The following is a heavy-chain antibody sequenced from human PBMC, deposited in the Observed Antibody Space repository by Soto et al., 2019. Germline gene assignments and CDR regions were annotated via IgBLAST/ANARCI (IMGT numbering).Heavy chain of an antibody. D-gene: IGHD3-3*01. CDR2: INCYNGNK. J-gene: IGHJ4*02. CDR1: VYTFTSYG. V-gene: IGHV1-18*04. CDR3: ARDVEFWRGYFDS. Sequence: CKASVYTFTSYGGSWVRQAPGQGLEWMGWINCYNGNKNYAQKFRGRITLTTETSTSTAYMELKTLRPDDTAVYYCARDVEFWRGYFDSWGQGTLVTVSS.